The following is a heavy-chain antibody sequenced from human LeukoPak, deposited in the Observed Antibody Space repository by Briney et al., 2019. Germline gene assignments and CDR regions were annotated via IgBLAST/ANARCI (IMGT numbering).Heavy chain of an antibody. CDR1: GGTCSSYA. Sequence: SVKVSCKASGGTCSSYAISWVRQAPGQGLEWMGGIVPIFGTANYAQKFQGRVTITADESTSTAYMELSSLRSEDTAVYYCARSMAAADYYYMDVWGKGTTVTVSS. CDR3: ARSMAAADYYYMDV. D-gene: IGHD6-13*01. J-gene: IGHJ6*03. CDR2: IVPIFGTA. V-gene: IGHV1-69*13.